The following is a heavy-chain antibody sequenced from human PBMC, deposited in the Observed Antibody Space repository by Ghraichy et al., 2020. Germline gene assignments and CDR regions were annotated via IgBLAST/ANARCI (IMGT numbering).Heavy chain of an antibody. J-gene: IGHJ3*02. CDR2: IYYSGST. CDR1: GGSIRSSSYY. D-gene: IGHD4-17*01. CDR3: ATPPTVTTNFWASDAFDI. V-gene: IGHV4-39*01. Sequence: SETLSLTCTVSGGSIRSSSYYWGWIRQPPGKGLEWIGSIYYSGSTYYNPSLESRLTISMDTSKNQFSLKLRSVTAADTAVYYCATPPTVTTNFWASDAFDIWGQGTMVTVSS.